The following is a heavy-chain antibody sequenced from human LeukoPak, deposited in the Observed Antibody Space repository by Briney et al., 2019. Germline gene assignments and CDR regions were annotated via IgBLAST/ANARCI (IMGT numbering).Heavy chain of an antibody. Sequence: PGGSLRLSCAASGFTFSTYGMHWVRQAPGKGLEWVAVISYDGSNEYYADSVKGRFTISRDNSKNIVHLRMNSLRAEDTAVYFCANSRGYGSGNLWGQGTLVTVSS. V-gene: IGHV3-30*18. CDR3: ANSRGYGSGNL. CDR1: GFTFSTYG. CDR2: ISYDGSNE. J-gene: IGHJ4*02. D-gene: IGHD3-10*01.